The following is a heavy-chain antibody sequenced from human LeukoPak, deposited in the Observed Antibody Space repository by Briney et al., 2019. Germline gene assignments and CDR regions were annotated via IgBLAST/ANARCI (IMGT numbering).Heavy chain of an antibody. CDR2: INPNSGGT. CDR3: ASEQKHRRPYYYYYMDV. D-gene: IGHD5-24*01. Sequence: ASVKVSCKASGYTFTGYYMHWVRQAPGQGLEWMGWINPNSGGTNYAQKFQGRVTMTRDTSISTAYMELSRLRSDDTAVYYCASEQKHRRPYYYYYMDVWGKGTTVTVSS. J-gene: IGHJ6*03. CDR1: GYTFTGYY. V-gene: IGHV1-2*02.